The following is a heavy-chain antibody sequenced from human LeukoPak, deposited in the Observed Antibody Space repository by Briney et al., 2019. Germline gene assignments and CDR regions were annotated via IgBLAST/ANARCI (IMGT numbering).Heavy chain of an antibody. CDR3: ARGVVTPVWYFDL. V-gene: IGHV1-69*01. CDR1: GGTFSSYA. Sequence: WASVTVSCKASGGTFSSYAISWVRQAPGQGLEWMGGIIPIFGTANYAQKFQGRVTITADESTSTAYMELSSLRSEDTAVYYCARGVVTPVWYFDLWGRGTLVTVSS. D-gene: IGHD4-23*01. J-gene: IGHJ2*01. CDR2: IIPIFGTA.